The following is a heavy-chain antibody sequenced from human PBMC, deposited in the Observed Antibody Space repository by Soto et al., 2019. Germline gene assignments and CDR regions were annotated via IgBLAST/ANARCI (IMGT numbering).Heavy chain of an antibody. CDR3: ARVGHGYSSSCNDY. D-gene: IGHD6-13*01. CDR1: GFTFSSYW. Sequence: EVQLVESGGGLVQPGGSLRLSCAASGFTFSSYWMSWVRQAPGKGLEWVANIKQDGSEKYYVDSVKGRFTISRDNAKNSLYLQRNSLRAEDTAVYYCARVGHGYSSSCNDYWGQGTLVTVSS. J-gene: IGHJ4*02. CDR2: IKQDGSEK. V-gene: IGHV3-7*01.